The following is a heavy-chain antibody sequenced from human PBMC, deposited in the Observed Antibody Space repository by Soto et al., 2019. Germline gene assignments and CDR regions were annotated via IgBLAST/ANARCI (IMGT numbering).Heavy chain of an antibody. Sequence: EVQLLESGGGLVQPGGSLRLSCAASGFTFSSYAMSWVRQAPGKGLEWVSAISGSGGSTYYADSVKGRFTISRDNSKNTLYLQMNSLRAEDTAVYYCANTGGGYQVLRFLEWPFDYWGQGTLVTVSS. V-gene: IGHV3-23*01. D-gene: IGHD3-3*01. CDR2: ISGSGGST. CDR1: GFTFSSYA. J-gene: IGHJ4*02. CDR3: ANTGGGYQVLRFLEWPFDY.